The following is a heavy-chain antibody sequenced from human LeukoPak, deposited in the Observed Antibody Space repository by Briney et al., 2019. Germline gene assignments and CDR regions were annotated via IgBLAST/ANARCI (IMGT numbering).Heavy chain of an antibody. CDR3: ARGLSGSGSYFLTFDY. V-gene: IGHV1-18*01. D-gene: IGHD1-26*01. Sequence: ASVKVSCKASGYTFTSYGISWVRQAPGQGLEWMGWISAYNGNTNYAQKLQGRVTMTTDTSTSTAYMELRSLRSDDTAVYYCARGLSGSGSYFLTFDYWGQGTLVTVSS. CDR1: GYTFTSYG. CDR2: ISAYNGNT. J-gene: IGHJ4*02.